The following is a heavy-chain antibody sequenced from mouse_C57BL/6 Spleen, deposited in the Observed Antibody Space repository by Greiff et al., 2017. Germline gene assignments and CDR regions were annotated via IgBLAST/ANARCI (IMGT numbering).Heavy chain of an antibody. CDR1: GFTFSDYG. V-gene: IGHV5-17*01. CDR2: ISSGSSTI. D-gene: IGHD2-4*01. J-gene: IGHJ3*01. Sequence: EVQLVESGGGLVKPGGSLKLSCAASGFTFSDYGMHWVRQAPEKGLEWVAYISSGSSTIYYADTVKGRFTISRDNAKNTLFLQMPSLRSEDTAMYYCARTYDYDVWFAYWGQGTLVTVSA. CDR3: ARTYDYDVWFAY.